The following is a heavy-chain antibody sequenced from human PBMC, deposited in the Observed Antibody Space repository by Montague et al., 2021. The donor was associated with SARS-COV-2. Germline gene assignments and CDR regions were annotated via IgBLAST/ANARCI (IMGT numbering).Heavy chain of an antibody. D-gene: IGHD6-13*01. Sequence: PALVKPTQTLTLTCTFSGFSLSTSGMCVSWIRQPPGKALEWLALXDWGDDKYYSTSLKTRLTISKDTSKNQVVLTMTNMDPVDTATYYCARIFDSSWPTFDYWGQGTLVTVSS. CDR2: XDWGDDK. V-gene: IGHV2-70*01. CDR1: GFSLSTSGMC. CDR3: ARIFDSSWPTFDY. J-gene: IGHJ4*02.